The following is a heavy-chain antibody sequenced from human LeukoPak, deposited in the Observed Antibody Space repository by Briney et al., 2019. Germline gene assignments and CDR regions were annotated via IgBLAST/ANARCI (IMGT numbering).Heavy chain of an antibody. CDR3: ARSNDGMDI. Sequence: GGSLRLSCAASGFNFHGYYMAWIRQAPGKGLEWISYINNGDTVKYYADSVKGRCTLSRDNAKNSLYLQMNSLRADDTAVYYCARSNDGMDIWGQGTTVTVSS. J-gene: IGHJ6*02. CDR1: GFNFHGYY. CDR2: INNGDTVK. V-gene: IGHV3-11*01.